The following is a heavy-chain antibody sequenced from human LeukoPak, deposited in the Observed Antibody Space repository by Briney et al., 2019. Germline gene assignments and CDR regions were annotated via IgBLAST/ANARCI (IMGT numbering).Heavy chain of an antibody. Sequence: GGSLRLSCAASGFTFSSYGMHWVRQAPGKGLEWVAFIRYDGSNKYYADSVKGRFTISRDNSKNTLYLQMNSLRAEDTAVYYCAKTSRGVGATKGDDAFDIWGQGTMVTVSS. CDR3: AKTSRGVGATKGDDAFDI. V-gene: IGHV3-30*02. D-gene: IGHD1-26*01. CDR2: IRYDGSNK. CDR1: GFTFSSYG. J-gene: IGHJ3*02.